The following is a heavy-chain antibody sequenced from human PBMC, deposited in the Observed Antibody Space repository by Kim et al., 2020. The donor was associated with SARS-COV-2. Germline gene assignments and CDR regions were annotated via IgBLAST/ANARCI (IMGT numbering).Heavy chain of an antibody. Sequence: SETLSLTCTVSGYSISSGYYWGWIRQPPGKGLEWIGSIYHSGSTYYNPSLKSRVTISVDTSKNQFSLKLSSVTAADTAVYYCARDYVVVRGPYGNWFDPWGQGTLVTVSS. CDR3: ARDYVVVRGPYGNWFDP. CDR2: IYHSGST. J-gene: IGHJ5*02. V-gene: IGHV4-38-2*02. D-gene: IGHD3-10*01. CDR1: GYSISSGYY.